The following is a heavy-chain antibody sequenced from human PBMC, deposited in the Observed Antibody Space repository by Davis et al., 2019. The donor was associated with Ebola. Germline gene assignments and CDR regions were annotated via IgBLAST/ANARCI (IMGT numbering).Heavy chain of an antibody. CDR2: IYYSGST. Sequence: SETLSLTCTVSGGSISSGAYYWSWIRQPPGKGLEWIGYIYYSGSTYYNPSLKSRVTISVDTSKNQFSLKLSSVTAADTAVYYCARLELNAFDIWGQGTMVTVSS. CDR3: ARLELNAFDI. V-gene: IGHV4-30-4*02. CDR1: GGSISSGAYY. D-gene: IGHD1-7*01. J-gene: IGHJ3*02.